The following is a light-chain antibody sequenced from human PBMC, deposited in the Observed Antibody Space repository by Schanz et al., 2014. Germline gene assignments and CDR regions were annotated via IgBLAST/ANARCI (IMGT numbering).Light chain of an antibody. CDR3: QHYSMSPL. CDR1: QSVSSK. Sequence: EIMMTQSPATLSVSPGESATLSCRASQSVSSKLAWYQQKPGQAPRLLICGASSRATGIPDRFSGSGSGTDFTLTISRLEPEDFAVYYCQHYSMSPLFGQGTKVEIK. V-gene: IGKV3-20*01. J-gene: IGKJ1*01. CDR2: GAS.